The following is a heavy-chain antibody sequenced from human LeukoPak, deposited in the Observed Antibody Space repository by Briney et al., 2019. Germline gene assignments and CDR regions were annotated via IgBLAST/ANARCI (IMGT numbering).Heavy chain of an antibody. CDR3: ARGYSSSWSDAFDI. V-gene: IGHV1-24*01. CDR2: FDPEDGET. CDR1: GYTLTELS. Sequence: ASVKVSCKVSGYTLTELSMHWVRQAPGKGLEWMGGFDPEDGETIYAQRFQGRVTMTEDTSTDTAYMELSSLRSEDTAVYYCARGYSSSWSDAFDIWGQGTMVTVSS. J-gene: IGHJ3*02. D-gene: IGHD6-13*01.